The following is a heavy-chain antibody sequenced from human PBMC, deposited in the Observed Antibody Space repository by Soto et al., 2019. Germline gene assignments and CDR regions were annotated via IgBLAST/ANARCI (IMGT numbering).Heavy chain of an antibody. CDR1: GGTFSRHG. D-gene: IGHD3-9*01. Sequence: QVQLVQSGAEVKKPGSSVKVSCKASGGTFSRHGISWVRQAPGQGLEWLGGIPPIFGTANYPQKFQGRVTITADESTSTAYIELSSLRSEDTAVYYCASKDVIWTGSYYYGMDVWGQGTTVTVSS. J-gene: IGHJ6*02. CDR3: ASKDVIWTGSYYYGMDV. CDR2: IPPIFGTA. V-gene: IGHV1-69*12.